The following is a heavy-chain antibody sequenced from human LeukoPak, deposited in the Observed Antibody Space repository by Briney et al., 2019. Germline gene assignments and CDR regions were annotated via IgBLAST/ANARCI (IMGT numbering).Heavy chain of an antibody. V-gene: IGHV3-48*03. Sequence: GGSLRLSCAASGFTFSSYEMNGVRPAPGKGLEGVSYISSSGSTIYYADSVKGRFTISRDNSKNTLYLQMNSLRAEDTAVYYCAKDPHFDYWGQGTLVTVSS. CDR3: AKDPHFDY. J-gene: IGHJ4*02. CDR1: GFTFSSYE. CDR2: ISSSGSTI.